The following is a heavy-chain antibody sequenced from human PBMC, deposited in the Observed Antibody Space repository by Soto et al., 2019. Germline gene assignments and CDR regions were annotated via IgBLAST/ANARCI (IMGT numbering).Heavy chain of an antibody. CDR1: GFTFSSYA. J-gene: IGHJ4*02. V-gene: IGHV3-23*01. CDR3: AKGYTSSWYEFDY. D-gene: IGHD6-13*01. CDR2: ISGSGGST. Sequence: GESLKISCAASGFTFSSYAMSWVRQAPGKGLEWVSAISGSGGSTYYADSVKGRFTISSDNYKNTMYLQMNSLRAEDTAVYYCAKGYTSSWYEFDYWGQGTLVTVSS.